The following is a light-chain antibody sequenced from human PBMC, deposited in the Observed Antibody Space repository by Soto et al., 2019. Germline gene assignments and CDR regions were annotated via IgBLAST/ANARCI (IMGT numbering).Light chain of an antibody. CDR3: SSYTSNNSPVV. CDR1: NSDVGGYNY. J-gene: IGLJ2*01. Sequence: QSALTQPASVSGSPGQSITISCTGTNSDVGGYNYVSWYQQHPGKAPKLMIYDVSNRPSGVSNRFSGSKSGNTASLTISGLQAEDEADYFCSSYTSNNSPVVFGGGTKLTV. V-gene: IGLV2-14*01. CDR2: DVS.